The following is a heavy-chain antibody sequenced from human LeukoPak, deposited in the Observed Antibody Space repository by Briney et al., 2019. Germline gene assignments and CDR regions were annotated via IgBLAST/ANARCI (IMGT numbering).Heavy chain of an antibody. CDR1: GFTFNTYV. D-gene: IGHD3-10*01. Sequence: PGGSLRLSCAASGFTFNTYVMHWVRQAPGRGLEWVALISYDGNKKYHADSVKGRFTISRDNSMNMLYLQMNSLKTEDTAVYYCTSSTRGSGSYTGAFDIWGQGTMVTVSS. CDR2: ISYDGNKK. CDR3: TSSTRGSGSYTGAFDI. J-gene: IGHJ3*02. V-gene: IGHV3-30-3*01.